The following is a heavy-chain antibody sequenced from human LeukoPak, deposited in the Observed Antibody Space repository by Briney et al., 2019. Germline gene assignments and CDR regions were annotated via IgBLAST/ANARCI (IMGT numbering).Heavy chain of an antibody. V-gene: IGHV4-4*07. CDR1: GGSISSYY. Sequence: SETLSLTCTVSGGSISSYYWSWIRQPAGKGLEWIGRIYTSGSTNYNPSLKSRVTMSVDTSKNQFSLKLSSVTAADTAVYYCARDRDSGSGWYHGYHYYGMDVWGQGTTVTVSS. D-gene: IGHD6-19*01. J-gene: IGHJ6*02. CDR2: IYTSGST. CDR3: ARDRDSGSGWYHGYHYYGMDV.